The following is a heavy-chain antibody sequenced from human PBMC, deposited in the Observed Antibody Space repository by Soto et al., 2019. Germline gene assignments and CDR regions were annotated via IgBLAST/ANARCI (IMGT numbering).Heavy chain of an antibody. V-gene: IGHV1-46*01. CDR2: INPSGGST. J-gene: IGHJ6*02. D-gene: IGHD3-3*01. CDR3: ARATGFLEWLLVDYYYGMDV. Sequence: ASVKVSCKASGYTFTSYYMHWVRQAPGRGLEWMGIINPSGGSTSYAQKFQGRVTMTRDTSTSTVYMELSSLRSEDTAVYYCARATGFLEWLLVDYYYGMDVWGQGTTVTVSS. CDR1: GYTFTSYY.